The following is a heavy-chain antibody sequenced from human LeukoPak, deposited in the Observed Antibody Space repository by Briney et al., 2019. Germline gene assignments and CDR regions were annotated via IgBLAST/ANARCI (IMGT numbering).Heavy chain of an antibody. Sequence: GGSLRLSCAASGYTFDDYGMSWVRQAPGKGLVGVSRINSDGSSTNYADSVKGRFTISRDNAKTTLYLQMNGLRAEDTAVYYCARAPYYDFWSGYPPDYWGQGTLVTVSS. V-gene: IGHV3-74*01. CDR1: GYTFDDYG. CDR3: ARAPYYDFWSGYPPDY. D-gene: IGHD3-3*01. J-gene: IGHJ4*02. CDR2: INSDGSST.